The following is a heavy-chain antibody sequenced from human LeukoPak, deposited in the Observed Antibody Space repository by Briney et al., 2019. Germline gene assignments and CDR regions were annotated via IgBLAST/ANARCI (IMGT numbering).Heavy chain of an antibody. V-gene: IGHV4-4*02. D-gene: IGHD6-19*01. CDR1: GGSISSSNW. CDR3: ARGGSIAVAGHDAYYFDY. Sequence: SETLSLTCAVSGGSISSSNWWSWVRQPPGKGLEWIGEIYHSGSTNYNPSLKSRVTISVDKSKNQFSLKLSSVTAADTAVYYCARGGSIAVAGHDAYYFDYWGQGTLVTVSS. J-gene: IGHJ4*02. CDR2: IYHSGST.